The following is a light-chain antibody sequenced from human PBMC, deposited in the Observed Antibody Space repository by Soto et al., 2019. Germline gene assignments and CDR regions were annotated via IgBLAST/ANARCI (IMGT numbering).Light chain of an antibody. Sequence: DIQMTQSPATLAASVGGTGTSTCRASQSISSWLAWYQQRPGKAPKLLIHKASNLESGVPSRFSGSGSGTEFTLTISSLQPDDSATYYCQQYNRYSTFGQGTKVDIK. CDR1: QSISSW. V-gene: IGKV1-5*03. J-gene: IGKJ1*01. CDR2: KAS. CDR3: QQYNRYST.